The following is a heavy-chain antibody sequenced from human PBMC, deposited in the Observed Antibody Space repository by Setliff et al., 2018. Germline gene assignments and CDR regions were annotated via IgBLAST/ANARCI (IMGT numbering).Heavy chain of an antibody. D-gene: IGHD3-16*01. Sequence: GGSLILSCAASGFTFSSYWVSWVRQAPGKGLEWVANIKQDGSEKYYVDSVKGRFTISRDNAKNSLYLQMNSLRAEDTAVYYCARDGGEYWGQGTLVTVSS. CDR2: IKQDGSEK. CDR1: GFTFSSYW. J-gene: IGHJ4*02. CDR3: ARDGGEY. V-gene: IGHV3-7*01.